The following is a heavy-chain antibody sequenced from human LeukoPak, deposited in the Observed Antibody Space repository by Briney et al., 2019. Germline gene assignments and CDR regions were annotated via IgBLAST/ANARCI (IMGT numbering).Heavy chain of an antibody. V-gene: IGHV4-39*01. CDR2: IHYSGNT. CDR1: GGSISSSNYY. D-gene: IGHD4-17*01. Sequence: SETLFLTCTVSGGSISSSNYYWGWIRQPPGKGLEWIGTIHYSGNTYYNPSLKSRVAISVDTSKNQFSLRLSSVTAADTAVYYCARDFGDYRVDYWGQGTLVTVSS. J-gene: IGHJ4*01. CDR3: ARDFGDYRVDY.